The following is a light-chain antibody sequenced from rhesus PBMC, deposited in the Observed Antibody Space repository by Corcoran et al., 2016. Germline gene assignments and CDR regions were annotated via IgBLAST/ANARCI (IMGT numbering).Light chain of an antibody. CDR2: AAA. J-gene: IGKJ1*01. CDR3: QQGYSTPWT. V-gene: IGKV1-33*02. Sequence: DIQMSQSPSSLSASVGDKVTITCRASQGISNALAWYQPQPGKAPKLLIYAAASLDSGVPSRFSGSRSVTDFTLTISSLQPEDFATYYCQQGYSTPWTFGQGTKVEIK. CDR1: QGISNA.